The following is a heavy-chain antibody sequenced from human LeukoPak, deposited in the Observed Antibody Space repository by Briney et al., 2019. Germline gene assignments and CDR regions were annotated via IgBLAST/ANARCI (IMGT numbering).Heavy chain of an antibody. J-gene: IGHJ4*02. CDR3: ARYGVVVPAASPFDY. Sequence: PGGSLRLSCAASRFIVSNNYMTWVRQAPGKGLEWVSVIYSCGSTYYADSVKGRFTISRDNAKNSLYLQMNSLRAEDTAVYYCARYGVVVPAASPFDYWGQGTLVTVSS. D-gene: IGHD2-2*01. V-gene: IGHV3-66*01. CDR2: IYSCGST. CDR1: RFIVSNNY.